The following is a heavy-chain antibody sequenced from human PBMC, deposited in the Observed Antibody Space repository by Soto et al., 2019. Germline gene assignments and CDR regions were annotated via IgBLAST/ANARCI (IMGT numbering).Heavy chain of an antibody. V-gene: IGHV3-11*01. CDR2: ISGGGTTM. Sequence: PGWSLRLSCAASGFRFSDHYMTWIRQAPGKGLEWVSKISGGGTTMYYADSVKGRFTVSRDNAKNSLYLQMNSLRAEDTAVYYCAGDPFYYASGFWGRGTLVTVSS. CDR3: AGDPFYYASGF. CDR1: GFRFSDHY. D-gene: IGHD3-10*01. J-gene: IGHJ4*02.